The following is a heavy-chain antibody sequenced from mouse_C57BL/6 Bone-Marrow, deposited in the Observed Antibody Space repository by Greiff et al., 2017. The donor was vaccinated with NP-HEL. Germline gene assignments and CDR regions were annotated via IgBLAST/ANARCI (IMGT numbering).Heavy chain of an antibody. V-gene: IGHV1-64*01. D-gene: IGHD1-1*01. Sequence: VQLQQPGAELVKPGASVKLSCKASGYTFTSYWMHWVKQRPGQGLEWIGMIHPNSGSTNYNEKFKSKATLTVDKSSSTAYMQLSSLTSEDSAVYYCARYYGSSKGFAYWGQGTLVTVSA. J-gene: IGHJ3*01. CDR2: IHPNSGST. CDR1: GYTFTSYW. CDR3: ARYYGSSKGFAY.